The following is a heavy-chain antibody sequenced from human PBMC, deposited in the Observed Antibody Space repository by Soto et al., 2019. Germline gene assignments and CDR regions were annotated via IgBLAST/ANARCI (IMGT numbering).Heavy chain of an antibody. D-gene: IGHD5-12*01. CDR3: SHSLIVATIVWCFDY. CDR1: GFSLTTSGLG. Sequence: QITVKESGPTLVKPTQTLTLTCTFSGFSLTTSGLGVGWIRQPPGEALEWLAFIYWDDDKRYSPSLKSRVTIXXDXFXXQVVLTLTNMDPVDTATYDCSHSLIVATIVWCFDYWGQGTLVTVSS. J-gene: IGHJ4*02. CDR2: IYWDDDK. V-gene: IGHV2-5*02.